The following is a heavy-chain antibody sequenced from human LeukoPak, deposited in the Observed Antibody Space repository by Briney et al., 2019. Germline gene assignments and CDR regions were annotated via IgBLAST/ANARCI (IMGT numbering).Heavy chain of an antibody. CDR3: AKGGGGRLIYYYYMDV. D-gene: IGHD3-16*01. CDR2: ISWNSDSI. CDR1: GFTFDDYA. Sequence: GGSLRLSCAASGFTFDDYAMHWVRQAPGKGLEWVSGISWNSDSIDYADSVKGRFTISRDNAKNSLYLQMISLRAEDMALYYCAKGGGGRLIYYYYMDVWGKGTTVTVSS. V-gene: IGHV3-9*03. J-gene: IGHJ6*03.